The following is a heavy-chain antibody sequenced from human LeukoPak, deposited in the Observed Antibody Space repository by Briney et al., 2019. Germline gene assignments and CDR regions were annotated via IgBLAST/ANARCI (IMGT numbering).Heavy chain of an antibody. V-gene: IGHV1-69*05. CDR1: GGTFSSYA. D-gene: IGHD3-22*01. CDR2: IIPIFGTA. J-gene: IGHJ4*02. Sequence: SVKVSCKASGGTFSSYAISWVRQAPGQGLEWMGRIIPIFGTANYAQKFQGRVTITTDESTSTAYMELSSLRSEDTAVYYCAGHLLIHYDSSGLDYWGQGTLVTASS. CDR3: AGHLLIHYDSSGLDY.